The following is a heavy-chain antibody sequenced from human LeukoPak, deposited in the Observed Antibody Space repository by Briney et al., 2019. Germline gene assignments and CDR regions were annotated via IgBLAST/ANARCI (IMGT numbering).Heavy chain of an antibody. Sequence: PSETLSLTCTVSGGSISSYYWSWIRQPPGKGLEWIGYIYYSGSTNYNPSLKSRVTISVDTSKNQFSLKLSSVTAADTAVYYCARMTTTIFGVVPYYYYYMDVWGKGTTVTVSS. J-gene: IGHJ6*03. CDR3: ARMTTTIFGVVPYYYYYMDV. CDR1: GGSISSYY. D-gene: IGHD3-3*01. CDR2: IYYSGST. V-gene: IGHV4-59*01.